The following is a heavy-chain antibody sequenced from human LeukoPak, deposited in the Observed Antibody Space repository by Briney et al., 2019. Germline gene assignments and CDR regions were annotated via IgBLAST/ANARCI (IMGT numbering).Heavy chain of an antibody. J-gene: IGHJ4*02. CDR2: ISSSSSYI. Sequence: GGSLRLSCAASGFTFSSYSMNWVRQAPGKGLEWVSSISSSSSYIYYADSVKGRFTISRGNAKNSLYLQMNSLRAEDTAVYYCARGYDYVWGSYRLRGNFVDYWGQGTLVTVSS. CDR1: GFTFSSYS. V-gene: IGHV3-21*01. CDR3: ARGYDYVWGSYRLRGNFVDY. D-gene: IGHD3-16*02.